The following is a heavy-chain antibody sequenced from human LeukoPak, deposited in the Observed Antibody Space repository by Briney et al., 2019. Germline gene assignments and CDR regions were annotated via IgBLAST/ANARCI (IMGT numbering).Heavy chain of an antibody. Sequence: GGSLRLSCAASGFTFSSYARGWVRQAPGKGLEWVSAITASGGNTYYADSVKGRFTISRNKSKNTLYLQVNSLRAEDTALHYCAKGNGYRYGRYYFDYWGPGTLVTAS. CDR2: ITASGGNT. D-gene: IGHD5-18*01. CDR1: GFTFSSYA. CDR3: AKGNGYRYGRYYFDY. J-gene: IGHJ4*02. V-gene: IGHV3-23*01.